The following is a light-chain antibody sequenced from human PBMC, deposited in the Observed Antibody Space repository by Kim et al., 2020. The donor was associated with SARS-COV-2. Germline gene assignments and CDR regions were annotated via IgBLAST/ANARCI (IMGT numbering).Light chain of an antibody. J-gene: IGLJ3*02. V-gene: IGLV4-69*01. CDR2: LKSDGSH. CDR3: QTWGTGNWV. CDR1: SGHSNYA. Sequence: QPVLTQSPSASASLGASVKLTCTLSSGHSNYAIAWHQQQPEKGPRYLMNLKSDGSHSKGDGIPDRFSGSSSGAERYLTISSLQSEDEADYYCQTWGTGNWVFGGGTKLTVL.